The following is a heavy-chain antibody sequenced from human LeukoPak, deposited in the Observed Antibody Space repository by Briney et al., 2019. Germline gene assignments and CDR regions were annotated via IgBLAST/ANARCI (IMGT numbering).Heavy chain of an antibody. CDR3: AKGGFYYYDSSGYNDY. V-gene: IGHV3-30*18. J-gene: IGHJ4*02. CDR1: GFTFSSYG. D-gene: IGHD3-22*01. CDR2: ISYDGSNK. Sequence: TGGSLRLSCAASGFTFSSYGMHWVRQAPGKGLEWVAVISYDGSNKYYADSVKGRFTISRDNSKNTLYLQMNSLRAEDTAVYYCAKGGFYYYDSSGYNDYWGQGTLVTVSS.